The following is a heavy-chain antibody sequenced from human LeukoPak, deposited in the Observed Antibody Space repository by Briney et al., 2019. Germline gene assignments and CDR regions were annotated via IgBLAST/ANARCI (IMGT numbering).Heavy chain of an antibody. J-gene: IGHJ4*02. CDR3: AKDHEGAHDY. Sequence: PGGSLRLSCAASGFTVSNNYMSWVRQAPGKGLEWVSVIYSGGSTYYADSVKGRFTISRHNSKNTLYLQMNSLRAEDTAVYYCAKDHEGAHDYWGQGTLVTVSS. D-gene: IGHD1-26*01. V-gene: IGHV3-53*01. CDR1: GFTVSNNY. CDR2: IYSGGST.